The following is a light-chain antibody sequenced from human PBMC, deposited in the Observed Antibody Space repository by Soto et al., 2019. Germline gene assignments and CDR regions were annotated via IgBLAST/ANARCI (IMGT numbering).Light chain of an antibody. CDR1: SSDVGGYNY. CDR2: DVS. Sequence: QSVLTQPASVSGSPGQSITISCTGTSSDVGGYNYVSWYQQLPGKAPKLMIYDVSNRPSGVSNRFSGSKSGNTASLTISGLQAEDEADYYCSSYTSSRPVVFGGGTNLTVL. V-gene: IGLV2-14*01. J-gene: IGLJ2*01. CDR3: SSYTSSRPVV.